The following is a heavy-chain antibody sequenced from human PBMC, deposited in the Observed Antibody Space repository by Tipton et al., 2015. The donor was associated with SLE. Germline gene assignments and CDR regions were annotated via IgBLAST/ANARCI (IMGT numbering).Heavy chain of an antibody. Sequence: SLRLSCAASGFTFANYDMNWVRQAPGKGLEWVSSISTSSSYIYYADSVKGRFTISRDNAKNSLYLQMNSLRAEDTALYYCAKAGGGMTTVTTLDYWGQGTLVTVSS. CDR1: GFTFANYD. D-gene: IGHD4-11*01. CDR3: AKAGGGMTTVTTLDY. CDR2: ISTSSSYI. V-gene: IGHV3-21*04. J-gene: IGHJ4*02.